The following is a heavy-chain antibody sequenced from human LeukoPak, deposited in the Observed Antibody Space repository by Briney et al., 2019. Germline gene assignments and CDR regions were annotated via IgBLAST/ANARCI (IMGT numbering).Heavy chain of an antibody. CDR1: GFTFSSYG. V-gene: IGHV3-33*06. D-gene: IGHD3-3*01. CDR2: IWYDGSNK. J-gene: IGHJ4*02. Sequence: GRSLRLSXAASGFTFSSYGMHWVRQAPGKGLEWVAVIWYDGSNKYYADSVKGRFTISRDNSKNTLYLQMNSLRAEDTAVYYCAKDFRAYYDFWSGYYTYFDYWGQGTLVTVSS. CDR3: AKDFRAYYDFWSGYYTYFDY.